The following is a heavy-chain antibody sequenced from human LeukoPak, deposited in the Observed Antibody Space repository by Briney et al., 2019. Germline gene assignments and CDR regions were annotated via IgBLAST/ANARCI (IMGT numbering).Heavy chain of an antibody. CDR2: IRSGGDNM. D-gene: IGHD5-24*01. Sequence: GGSLRLSCATSVFTFSSEPMNWVRQAPWKGLEWLAHIRSGGDNMHYVDSVRGRFTISRDNAKKSLYLQMNSLRAEDTAVYYCVRDVQFAFDIWGQGTMVTVSS. CDR3: VRDVQFAFDI. V-gene: IGHV3-48*01. CDR1: VFTFSSEP. J-gene: IGHJ3*02.